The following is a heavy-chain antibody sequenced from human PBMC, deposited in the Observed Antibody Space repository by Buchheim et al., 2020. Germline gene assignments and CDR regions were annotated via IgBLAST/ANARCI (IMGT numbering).Heavy chain of an antibody. CDR3: ARDLGSATWIQLWLMGDYYGMDV. CDR2: ISSSGSTI. V-gene: IGHV3-11*01. Sequence: QVQLVESGGGLVKPGGSLRLSCAASGFTFSDYYMSWIRQAPGKGLEWVSYISSSGSTIYYADSVKGRFTISRDNAKKAPYLQMNSLRAEDTAVYYCARDLGSATWIQLWLMGDYYGMDVWGQGTT. D-gene: IGHD5-18*01. J-gene: IGHJ6*02. CDR1: GFTFSDYY.